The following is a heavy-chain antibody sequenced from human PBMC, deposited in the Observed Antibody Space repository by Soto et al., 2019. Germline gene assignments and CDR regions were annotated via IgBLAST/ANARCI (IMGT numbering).Heavy chain of an antibody. J-gene: IGHJ4*02. CDR3: AKGSPMVTLSLDY. CDR2: ISGSGAST. V-gene: IGHV3-23*01. CDR1: GFTFSGYA. D-gene: IGHD5-18*01. Sequence: PGGSLRLSCAASGFTFSGYAMNWVRQAPGKGLEWVSAISGSGASTYYADSVKGRFTISRDNSKNTLYLQMNSLRAEDTALYYCAKGSPMVTLSLDYWGQGTLVTVSS.